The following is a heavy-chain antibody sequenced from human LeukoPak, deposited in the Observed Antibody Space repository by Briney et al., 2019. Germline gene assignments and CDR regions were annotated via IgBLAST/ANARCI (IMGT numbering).Heavy chain of an antibody. D-gene: IGHD1-26*01. CDR1: GFTVSSNY. CDR2: IYSGDST. V-gene: IGHV3-66*01. Sequence: GGSLRLSCAASGFTVSSNYMSWIRQAPGKGLEWVSVIYSGDSTYYADSVKGRFSISRDNSKSTLYLQMNSLRAEDTALYYCARAGSGSYFRAFDIWGQGTKVTVSS. CDR3: ARAGSGSYFRAFDI. J-gene: IGHJ3*02.